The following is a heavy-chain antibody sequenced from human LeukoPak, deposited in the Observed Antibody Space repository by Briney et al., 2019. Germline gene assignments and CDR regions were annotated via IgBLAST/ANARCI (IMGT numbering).Heavy chain of an antibody. Sequence: SVKVSCKASGGTFSSYAISWVRQAPGQGLEWMGRIIPIFGTANYAQKFQGRVTITADKSTNTAYMELSSLRSEDTAVYYCARDSGPLYYYDSSGYPFDLWGRGTLVTVSS. V-gene: IGHV1-69*06. CDR2: IIPIFGTA. CDR3: ARDSGPLYYYDSSGYPFDL. J-gene: IGHJ2*01. CDR1: GGTFSSYA. D-gene: IGHD3-22*01.